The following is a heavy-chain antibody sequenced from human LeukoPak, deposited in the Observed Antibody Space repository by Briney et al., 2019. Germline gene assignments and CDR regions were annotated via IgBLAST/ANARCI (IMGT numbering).Heavy chain of an antibody. V-gene: IGHV1-8*01. CDR2: MNPNSGNT. CDR1: GYTFTNYD. J-gene: IGHJ4*02. D-gene: IGHD4-17*01. Sequence: GASVKVSCKASGYTFTNYDINWVRQATGQGLEWMGWMNPNSGNTGYAQKLQGRVTMTRDTSISTAYMELSRLRSDDTAVYYCAREYGDYEGYYFDYWGQGTVVSVS. CDR3: AREYGDYEGYYFDY.